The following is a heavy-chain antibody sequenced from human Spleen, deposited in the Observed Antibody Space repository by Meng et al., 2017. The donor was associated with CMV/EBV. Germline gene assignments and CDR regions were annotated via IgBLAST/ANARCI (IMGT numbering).Heavy chain of an antibody. CDR1: GYTFTSYY. J-gene: IGHJ4*02. CDR2: INPSGGST. D-gene: IGHD3-22*01. Sequence: ALVKVSCKASGYTFTSYYMHWVRQAPGQGLEWMGIINPSGGSTSYAQKFQGRVTMTRNTSISTAYMELSSLRSEDTAVYFCARGAYHGSRGYLTLNYWGQGTLVTVSS. V-gene: IGHV1-46*01. CDR3: ARGAYHGSRGYLTLNY.